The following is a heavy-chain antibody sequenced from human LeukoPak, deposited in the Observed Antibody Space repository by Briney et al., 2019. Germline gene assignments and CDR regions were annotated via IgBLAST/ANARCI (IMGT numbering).Heavy chain of an antibody. CDR2: IGGDGRT. V-gene: IGHV3-23*01. D-gene: IGHD2-8*02. CDR3: AKDLSWWAAVDF. Sequence: GGSLRLSCAASGFTVSTNAMSWVRQAPGRRLEWVSGIGGDGRTHYADSVRGRFSIFRDNSKNTVYLQMNSLRDDDTAVYHCAKDLSWWAAVDFWGQGMLVTVSS. J-gene: IGHJ4*02. CDR1: GFTVSTNA.